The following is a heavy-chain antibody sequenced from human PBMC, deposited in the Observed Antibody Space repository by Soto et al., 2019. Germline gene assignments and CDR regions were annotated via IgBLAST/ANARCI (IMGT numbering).Heavy chain of an antibody. V-gene: IGHV1-69*01. CDR3: ARDTGYYYDSSGYYRPFDY. Sequence: QVQLVQSGAEVKKPGSSVKVSCKASGGTFSSYAISWVRQAPGQGLEWMGGIIPIFGTANYAQKFQGRVTITADESTSTAYMELSSLRSEDTAVYYCARDTGYYYDSSGYYRPFDYWGQGTLVTVSS. J-gene: IGHJ4*02. D-gene: IGHD3-22*01. CDR1: GGTFSSYA. CDR2: IIPIFGTA.